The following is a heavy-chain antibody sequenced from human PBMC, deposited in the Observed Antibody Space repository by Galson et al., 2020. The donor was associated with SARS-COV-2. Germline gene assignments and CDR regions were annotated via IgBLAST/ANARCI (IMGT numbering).Heavy chain of an antibody. CDR2: IYDSGST. CDR3: ASELLYCSGGSCYSSSIDY. J-gene: IGHJ4*02. V-gene: IGHV4-61*01. Sequence: TETLSLTCPVSGGSVSSGSYNWSWIRQPPGKGLECMGYIYDSGSTNYNPSLKSRVTIPVDTSKNQFSLKLSSVTAADTAVYYCASELLYCSGGSCYSSSIDYWGQGTLVTVSS. D-gene: IGHD2-15*01. CDR1: GGSVSSGSYN.